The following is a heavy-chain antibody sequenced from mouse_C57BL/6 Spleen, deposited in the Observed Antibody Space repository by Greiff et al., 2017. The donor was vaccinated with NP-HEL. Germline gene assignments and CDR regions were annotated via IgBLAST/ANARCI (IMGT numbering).Heavy chain of an antibody. CDR2: IYPGDGDT. CDR3: ARSDFYGSCYAMDY. V-gene: IGHV1-82*01. J-gene: IGHJ4*01. D-gene: IGHD2-2*01. CDR1: GYAFSSSW. Sequence: VQLQQSGPELVKPGASVKISCKASGYAFSSSWMNWVKQRPGKGLEWIGRIYPGDGDTNYNGKFKGKATLTADKSSSTAYMQLSSLTSEDSAVYFCARSDFYGSCYAMDYWGQGTSVTVSS.